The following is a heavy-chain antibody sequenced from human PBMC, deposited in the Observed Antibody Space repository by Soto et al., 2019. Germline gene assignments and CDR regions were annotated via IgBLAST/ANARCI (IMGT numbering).Heavy chain of an antibody. CDR2: VYLSGHT. V-gene: IGHV4-38-2*02. D-gene: IGHD1-7*01. J-gene: IGHJ4*02. CDR1: GYSVTSGSY. Sequence: PSETLSLTCTVSGYSVTSGSYWGWFRQPPEKGLEWIGSVYLSGHTYHNPSLMSRVTISIDTSKNQFSLKLTSVTAADTAVYYCARARIVVSGTIVDFWGPGTLVTVSS. CDR3: ARARIVVSGTIVDF.